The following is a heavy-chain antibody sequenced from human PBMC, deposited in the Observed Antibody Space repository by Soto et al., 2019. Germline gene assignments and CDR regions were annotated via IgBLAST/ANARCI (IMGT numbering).Heavy chain of an antibody. Sequence: QVQLVESGGGVVQPGRSLRLSCAASGFTFSSYGMHWVRQAPGKGLEWVAVIWYDGSNKYYADSVKGRFTISRDNSKNTLYLQMNSLRAEDKAVYYCASSSSWYVSVDYWGQGTLVTVSS. V-gene: IGHV3-33*01. CDR3: ASSSSWYVSVDY. CDR2: IWYDGSNK. J-gene: IGHJ4*02. D-gene: IGHD6-13*01. CDR1: GFTFSSYG.